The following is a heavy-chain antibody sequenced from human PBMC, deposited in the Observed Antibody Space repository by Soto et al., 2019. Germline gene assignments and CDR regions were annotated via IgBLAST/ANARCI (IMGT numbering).Heavy chain of an antibody. CDR1: GYTFTSYY. Sequence: ASVKVSCKASGYTFTSYYMHWERQAPGQGLVWMGIFNPSGGSTSYAQKFQGRVIMTRDTSTSTVYMELSSLRSEDTAVYYCARVTYYYDSSPEAFDIWGQGTMVTVSS. J-gene: IGHJ3*02. V-gene: IGHV1-46*01. CDR2: FNPSGGST. CDR3: ARVTYYYDSSPEAFDI. D-gene: IGHD3-22*01.